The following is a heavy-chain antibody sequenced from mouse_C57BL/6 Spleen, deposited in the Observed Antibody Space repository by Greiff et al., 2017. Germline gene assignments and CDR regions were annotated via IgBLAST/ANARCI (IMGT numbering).Heavy chain of an antibody. V-gene: IGHV1-18*01. Sequence: QLQQSGPELVKPGASVKIPCKASGYTFTDCNMDWVKQSHGKSLEWIGDINPNNGGTIYNQKFKGKATLTVDKSSSTAYMELRSLTSEDTAVYYCAREDYGSSYRYFDVWGTGTTVTVSS. CDR1: GYTFTDCN. D-gene: IGHD1-1*01. CDR2: INPNNGGT. CDR3: AREDYGSSYRYFDV. J-gene: IGHJ1*03.